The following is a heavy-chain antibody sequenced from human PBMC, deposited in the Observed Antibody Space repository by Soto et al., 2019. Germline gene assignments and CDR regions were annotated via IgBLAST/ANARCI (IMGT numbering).Heavy chain of an antibody. CDR2: ISYDGSNK. D-gene: IGHD4-17*01. CDR3: AKIMEPVTPAVDAFDI. J-gene: IGHJ3*02. Sequence: ESGGGVVQPGRSLRLSCAASGFTFSSYGMHWVRQAPGKGLEWVAVISYDGSNKYYADSVKGRFTISRDNSKNTLYLQMNSLRAEDTAVYYCAKIMEPVTPAVDAFDIWGQGTMVTVSS. V-gene: IGHV3-30*18. CDR1: GFTFSSYG.